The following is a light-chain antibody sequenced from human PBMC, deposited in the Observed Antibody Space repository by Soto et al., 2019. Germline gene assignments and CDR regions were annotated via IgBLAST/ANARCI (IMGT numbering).Light chain of an antibody. J-gene: IGKJ2*01. CDR1: QSVSSSH. CDR2: GAS. CDR3: QQYGRSLYT. Sequence: EIVLTQSPGTLSLSPGERATLSCRASQSVSSSHLAWYQQKPGQAPRLLIYGASSRATGIPERFSGSGSGTDFTLTISILEPEDFAVYYCQQYGRSLYTFGQGTKLEIK. V-gene: IGKV3-20*01.